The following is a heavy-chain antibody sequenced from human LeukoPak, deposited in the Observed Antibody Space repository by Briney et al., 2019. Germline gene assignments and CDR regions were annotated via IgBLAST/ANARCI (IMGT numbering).Heavy chain of an antibody. CDR1: GYTFTGYY. V-gene: IGHV1-2*02. CDR2: INPNSGGT. CDR3: ARIGDDSSGYPTL. D-gene: IGHD3-22*01. J-gene: IGHJ4*02. Sequence: ASVKVSCKASGYTFTGYYMHWVRQAPGQGLEGMGWINPNSGGTNYAQKFLGRVTMTRDRSISTAYIELSRLRSDDTAVYYCARIGDDSSGYPTLWGQGTLVTVSS.